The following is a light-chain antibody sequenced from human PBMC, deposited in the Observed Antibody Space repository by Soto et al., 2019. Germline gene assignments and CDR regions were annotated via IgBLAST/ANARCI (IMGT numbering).Light chain of an antibody. Sequence: MQMTQSPSTLSGSVXDRVNIACEASQTISSCLGXXQQXXGXPPKXXXAKXSTLKSGGPSRLSGSGSGTEFTRTISSLNPEYFAVYYCQQRYKGPRTFGGGTKVDI. CDR2: KXS. CDR3: QQRYKGPRT. J-gene: IGKJ4*01. V-gene: IGKV1-5*03. CDR1: QTISSC.